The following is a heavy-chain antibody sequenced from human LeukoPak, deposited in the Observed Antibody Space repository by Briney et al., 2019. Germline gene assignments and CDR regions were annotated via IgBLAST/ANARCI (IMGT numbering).Heavy chain of an antibody. V-gene: IGHV4-39*01. J-gene: IGHJ5*02. CDR2: IYYSGST. CDR1: GGSISSSSYS. D-gene: IGHD1-26*01. Sequence: SETLSLTCTVSGGSISSSSYSWGWIRQPPGKGLEWTGTIYYSGSTYYNPSLKSRVTISVDTSKNQLSLKLSSLTAADTAVYYCARHEYSGSYYGLSWFDPWGQGTLVTVSS. CDR3: ARHEYSGSYYGLSWFDP.